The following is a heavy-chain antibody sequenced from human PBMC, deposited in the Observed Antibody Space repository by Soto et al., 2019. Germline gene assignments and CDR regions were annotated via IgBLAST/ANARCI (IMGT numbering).Heavy chain of an antibody. Sequence: GESLKISCTGFGDTFTTFWIIWVLQMPGKGLEWMGRIDPRDSYVNYSPSFQGHVTISLDKSISTAYLQWGSLKASDTAMYYCARLFCSTTNCDSWFDPWGQGTLVTVSS. D-gene: IGHD2-2*01. CDR2: IDPRDSYV. CDR3: ARLFCSTTNCDSWFDP. J-gene: IGHJ5*02. V-gene: IGHV5-10-1*01. CDR1: GDTFTTFW.